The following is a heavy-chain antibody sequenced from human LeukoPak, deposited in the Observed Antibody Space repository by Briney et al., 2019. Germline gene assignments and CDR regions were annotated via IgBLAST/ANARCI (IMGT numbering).Heavy chain of an antibody. J-gene: IGHJ4*02. Sequence: SETLSLTCTVSGGSISSYYWSWIRQPPGKGLEWIGSIYYSGSTYYNPSLKSRVTISVDTSKNQFSLKLSSVTAADTAVYYCAREGALTGDYWGQGTLVTVSS. V-gene: IGHV4-39*07. D-gene: IGHD3-10*01. CDR3: AREGALTGDY. CDR1: GGSISSYY. CDR2: IYYSGST.